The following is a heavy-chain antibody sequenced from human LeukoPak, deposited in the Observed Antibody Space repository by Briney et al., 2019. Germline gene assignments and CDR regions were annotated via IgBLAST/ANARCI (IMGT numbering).Heavy chain of an antibody. CDR1: GYTFSDYS. V-gene: IGHV3-48*02. Sequence: GGSLRLSCAASGYTFSDYSMNWVRQAPGKGLEWVSYIDGSGDTIYYADSVKGRFTICRDNAKNSLDLQMNSLRDEDTAVYYCSRRFDCWGQGTLVTVSS. CDR2: IDGSGDTI. J-gene: IGHJ4*02. CDR3: SRRFDC.